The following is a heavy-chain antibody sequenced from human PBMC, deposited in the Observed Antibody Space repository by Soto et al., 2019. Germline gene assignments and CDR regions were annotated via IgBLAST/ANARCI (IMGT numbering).Heavy chain of an antibody. CDR1: GYTFTNYW. J-gene: IGHJ6*02. V-gene: IGHV5-51*01. CDR2: IYPGDSDT. CDR3: AASIFYYGMDV. Sequence: PVESLKISCKGSGYTFTNYWIGWLRQMPGKGPEWMGIIYPGDSDTKYNPSFQGQVTISADKSITTTYLQWSSLKASDTAIYYCAASIFYYGMDVWGQGTTVTVSS.